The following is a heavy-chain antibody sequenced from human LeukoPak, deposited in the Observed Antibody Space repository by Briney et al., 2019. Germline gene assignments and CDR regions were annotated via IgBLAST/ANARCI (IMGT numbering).Heavy chain of an antibody. Sequence: PSETLSLTCTVSGGSISSSSYYWGRIRQPPGKGLAWIGSIYYSGSTYFNPSLKSRLTISVDTSKNQFSLKLSSVTAADTAVYYCARRMYYDSSGYFLFDYWGQGTLVTVSS. CDR3: ARRMYYDSSGYFLFDY. V-gene: IGHV4-39*01. D-gene: IGHD3-22*01. J-gene: IGHJ4*02. CDR1: GGSISSSSYY. CDR2: IYYSGST.